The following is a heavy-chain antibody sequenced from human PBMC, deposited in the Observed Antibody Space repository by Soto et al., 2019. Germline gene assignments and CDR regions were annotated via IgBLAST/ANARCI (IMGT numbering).Heavy chain of an antibody. D-gene: IGHD3-3*01. V-gene: IGHV4-31*03. CDR3: ARDKKVYDFWSGSLDYYYGMDV. CDR1: GGSISSGGYY. J-gene: IGHJ6*02. Sequence: SETLSLTCTVSGGSISSGGYYWSWVRQHPGKGLEWIGYIYYSGSTYYNPSLKSRVTISVDTSKNQFSLKLSSVTAADTAVYYCARDKKVYDFWSGSLDYYYGMDVWGQGTTVTVSS. CDR2: IYYSGST.